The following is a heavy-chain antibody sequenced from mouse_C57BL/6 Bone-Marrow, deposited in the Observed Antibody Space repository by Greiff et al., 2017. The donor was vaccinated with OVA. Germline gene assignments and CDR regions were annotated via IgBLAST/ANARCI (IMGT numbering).Heavy chain of an antibody. CDR1: GYTFTSYW. Sequence: QVHVKQPGAELVRPGSSVKLSCKASGYTFTSYWMHWVKQRPIQGLEWIGNIDPSDSETHYNQKFKDKATLTVDKSSSTAYMQLSSLTSEDSAVYYCARGGYDYDDAMDYWGQGTSVTVSS. CDR3: ARGGYDYDDAMDY. CDR2: IDPSDSET. J-gene: IGHJ4*01. D-gene: IGHD2-4*01. V-gene: IGHV1-52*01.